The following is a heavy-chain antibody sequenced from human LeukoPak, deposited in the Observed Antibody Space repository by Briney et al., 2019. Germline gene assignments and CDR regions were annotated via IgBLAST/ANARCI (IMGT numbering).Heavy chain of an antibody. V-gene: IGHV3-23*01. CDR3: AKLSSGWYRAFFDY. D-gene: IGHD6-19*01. J-gene: IGHJ4*02. CDR2: ISGSGGST. Sequence: GTLSLTCAVSGDSMNSSNWWSWVGQAPGKGLEWVSAISGSGGSTYYADSVKGRFTISRDNSKNALYLQMNSLRAEDTAVYYCAKLSSGWYRAFFDYWGQGTLVTVSS. CDR1: GDSMNSSNW.